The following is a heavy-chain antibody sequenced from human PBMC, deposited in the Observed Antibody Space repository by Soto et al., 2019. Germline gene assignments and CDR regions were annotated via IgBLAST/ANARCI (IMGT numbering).Heavy chain of an antibody. CDR1: GGSIGTSGYS. CDR3: ARCNWNYGGAFDI. V-gene: IGHV4-39*01. D-gene: IGHD1-7*01. Sequence: SETLSLTCTVSGGSIGTSGYSWGWIRRPPGKGLEWIATISYSGSTYYNPSLQSRVTMSVDTSKNQFSLNLSSVTAADTAVYYCARCNWNYGGAFDIWGQGTMVTV. J-gene: IGHJ3*02. CDR2: ISYSGST.